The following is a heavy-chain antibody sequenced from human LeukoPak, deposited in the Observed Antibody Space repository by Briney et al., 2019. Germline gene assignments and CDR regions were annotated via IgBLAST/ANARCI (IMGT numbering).Heavy chain of an antibody. CDR2: ISDSGGST. V-gene: IGHV3-64D*09. CDR3: VRGYSFGPYGMDV. D-gene: IGHD2-15*01. J-gene: IGHJ6*02. CDR1: GFTFSSYE. Sequence: GGSLRLSCEASGFTFSSYEMNWVRQAPGKGLEYVSAISDSGGSTYYADSVKGRFTISRDNSKNTLYLQMSSLRAEDTAVYFCVRGYSFGPYGMDVWGQGTTVTVSS.